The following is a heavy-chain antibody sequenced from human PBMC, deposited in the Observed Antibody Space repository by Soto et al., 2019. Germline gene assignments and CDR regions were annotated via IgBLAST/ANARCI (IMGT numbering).Heavy chain of an antibody. D-gene: IGHD5-12*01. V-gene: IGHV4-59*08. CDR3: EGRGAPLRGYDY. CDR1: GGSISSYY. Sequence: SETLSLTCTVSGGSISSYYWSWIRQPPGKGLEWIGYIYYSVSTNYNPSLKSRVTISVDTSKNQFSLKLSSVTAAVTGVYEGEGRGAPLRGYDYWGQGTLVPGSS. J-gene: IGHJ4*02. CDR2: IYYSVST.